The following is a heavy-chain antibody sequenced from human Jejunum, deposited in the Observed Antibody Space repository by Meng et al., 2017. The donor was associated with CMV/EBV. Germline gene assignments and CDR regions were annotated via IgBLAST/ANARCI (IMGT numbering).Heavy chain of an antibody. V-gene: IGHV3-48*03. CDR2: ISSSGDRT. J-gene: IGHJ5*02. CDR1: GFTFNKIE. Sequence: SGFTFNKIEMSWVRQAPRKGLEWLSYISSSGDRTYYADSIKGRFIVSRDNANNLLYLHLHNLRDEDTAVYYCTSNLGQWLSWFAPWGQGTLVTVSS. D-gene: IGHD6-19*01. CDR3: TSNLGQWLSWFAP.